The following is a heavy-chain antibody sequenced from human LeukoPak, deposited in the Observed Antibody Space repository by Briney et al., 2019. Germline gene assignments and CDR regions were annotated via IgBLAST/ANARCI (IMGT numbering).Heavy chain of an antibody. V-gene: IGHV1-18*01. Sequence: ASVKVSCEASGYTFTSYAISWVRQAPGQGLEWMGWISAYNGATKYAQKLQGRVTMTTDTSTSTAYVELRSLRSDDTAVYYCARDRSSSWYYFDYWGQGTLVAVSS. J-gene: IGHJ4*02. D-gene: IGHD6-13*01. CDR1: GYTFTSYA. CDR3: ARDRSSSWYYFDY. CDR2: ISAYNGAT.